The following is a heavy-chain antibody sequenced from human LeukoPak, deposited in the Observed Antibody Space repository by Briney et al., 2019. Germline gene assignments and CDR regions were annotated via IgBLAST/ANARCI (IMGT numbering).Heavy chain of an antibody. CDR3: GRAPYDFWSGCYFDY. CDR2: ISGSGVT. Sequence: GGSLRLSCAASGFTFSTSAMTWVRQAPGKGLEWVSGISGSGVTDYADSVKGRFTISRDNSKNTLYLQMNSLRAEDTAVYYCGRAPYDFWSGCYFDYWGQGTLVTVSS. J-gene: IGHJ4*02. V-gene: IGHV3-23*01. CDR1: GFTFSTSA. D-gene: IGHD3-3*01.